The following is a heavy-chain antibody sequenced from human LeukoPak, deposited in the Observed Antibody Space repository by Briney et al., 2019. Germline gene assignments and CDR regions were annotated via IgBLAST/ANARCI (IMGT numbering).Heavy chain of an antibody. V-gene: IGHV1-69*04. CDR1: GGTFSSYA. J-gene: IGHJ4*02. Sequence: SVKVSCKASGGTFSSYAISWVRQAPGQGLEWMGRIIPILGIVNYAQKLQGRVTMTTDTSTSTAYMELRSLRSDDTAVYYCARGRIWNSPPGYWGQGTLVTVSS. CDR2: IIPILGIV. CDR3: ARGRIWNSPPGY. D-gene: IGHD1-7*01.